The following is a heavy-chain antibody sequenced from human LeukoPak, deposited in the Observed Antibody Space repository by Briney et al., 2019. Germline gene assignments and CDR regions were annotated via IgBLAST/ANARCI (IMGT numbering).Heavy chain of an antibody. CDR1: GFTFSTYG. CDR3: ATTLSGWSPPQTSYYSYYMDV. CDR2: ISKDGSNK. Sequence: GGSLRLSCAASGFTFSTYGMHWVRQAPGKGLEWVAVISKDGSNKYYVDSVKGRFTISRDNAKNSLYLQMNSLRVEDTAVYYCATTLSGWSPPQTSYYSYYMDVWGKGTTVTISS. V-gene: IGHV3-30*03. J-gene: IGHJ6*03. D-gene: IGHD6-19*01.